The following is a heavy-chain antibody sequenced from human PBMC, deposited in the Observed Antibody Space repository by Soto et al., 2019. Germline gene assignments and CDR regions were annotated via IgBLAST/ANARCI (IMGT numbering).Heavy chain of an antibody. V-gene: IGHV3-33*01. CDR3: ARETYSTSADATHHYFDY. CDR1: GFTFSSYG. CDR2: IWYDGSNK. J-gene: IGHJ4*02. D-gene: IGHD6-13*01. Sequence: SGGSLRLSCAASGFTFSSYGMHWVRQAPGKGLEWVAVIWYDGSNKYYADSVKGRFTISRDNSKNTLYLQMNSLRAEDTAVYYCARETYSTSADATHHYFDYWGQGTLVTVSS.